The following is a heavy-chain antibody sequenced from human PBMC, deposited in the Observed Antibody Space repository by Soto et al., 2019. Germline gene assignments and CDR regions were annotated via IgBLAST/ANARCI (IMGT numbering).Heavy chain of an antibody. CDR2: INHSGST. D-gene: IGHD3-22*01. Sequence: PSETLSLTCAVYGGSFSGYYWSWIRQPPGKGLEWIGEINHSGSTNYNPSLKSRVTISVDTSKNQLSLKLSSVTAADTAVYYCATGGYFYYDSSGYWFDPWGQGTLVTVSS. CDR3: ATGGYFYYDSSGYWFDP. J-gene: IGHJ5*02. CDR1: GGSFSGYY. V-gene: IGHV4-34*01.